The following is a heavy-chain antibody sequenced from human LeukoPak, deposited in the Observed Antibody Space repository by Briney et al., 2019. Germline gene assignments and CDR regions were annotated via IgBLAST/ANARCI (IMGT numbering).Heavy chain of an antibody. CDR3: ARDLPGPYCSSTSCSDAFDI. D-gene: IGHD2-2*01. J-gene: IGHJ3*02. V-gene: IGHV3-21*01. CDR1: GFTFSSYS. Sequence: NPGGSLRLSCAASGFTFSSYSMNWVRQAPGKGLEWVSSISSSSSYIYYADSVKGRFTISRDNAKNSLYLQMNSLRAEDTAVYYCARDLPGPYCSSTSCSDAFDIWGQGTMVTVSS. CDR2: ISSSSSYI.